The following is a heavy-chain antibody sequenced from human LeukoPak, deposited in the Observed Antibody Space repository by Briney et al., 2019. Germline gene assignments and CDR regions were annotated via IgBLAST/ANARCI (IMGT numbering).Heavy chain of an antibody. V-gene: IGHV3-23*01. CDR2: ISGSGGST. J-gene: IGHJ4*02. D-gene: IGHD3-10*01. Sequence: GGSLRLSCAASGFTFSSYAMSWVRQAPGKGLEWVSAISGSGGSTYYADSVKGRFTISRDNSKNTLYLQMNSLRAEDTAVHYCAKEGSPLLWFGEFSPDYFDYWGQGTLVTVSS. CDR1: GFTFSSYA. CDR3: AKEGSPLLWFGEFSPDYFDY.